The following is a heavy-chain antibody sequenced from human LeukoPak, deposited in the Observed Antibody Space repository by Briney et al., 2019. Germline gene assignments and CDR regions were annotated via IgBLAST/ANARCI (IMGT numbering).Heavy chain of an antibody. V-gene: IGHV3-66*01. J-gene: IGHJ4*02. CDR2: IYSGGST. CDR3: ASEGSTGSIDY. D-gene: IGHD4-17*01. Sequence: GSLRLSCAASGFTVSSNYMSWARQALGKGLEWVSVIYSGGSTYYADSVKGRFTISRDNSKNTLYLQMNSLRAEDTAVYYCASEGSTGSIDYWGQGTLVTVSS. CDR1: GFTVSSNY.